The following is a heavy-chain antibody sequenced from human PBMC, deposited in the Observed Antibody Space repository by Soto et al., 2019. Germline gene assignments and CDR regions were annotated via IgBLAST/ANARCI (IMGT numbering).Heavy chain of an antibody. CDR2: INHSGST. J-gene: IGHJ4*02. CDR3: ARPYYDILTGSPKYYFDY. CDR1: GGSFSGYY. V-gene: IGHV4-34*01. D-gene: IGHD3-9*01. Sequence: SETLSLTCAVYGGSFSGYYWSWIRQPPGKGLEWIGEINHSGSTNYNPSLKSRVTISVDTSKNQFSLKLSSVTAADTAVYYCARPYYDILTGSPKYYFDYWGQGTLVTVSS.